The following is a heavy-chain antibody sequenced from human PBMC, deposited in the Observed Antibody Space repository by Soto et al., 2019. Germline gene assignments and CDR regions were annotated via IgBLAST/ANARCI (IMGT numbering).Heavy chain of an antibody. CDR2: IYYSGST. CDR1: GGSISSGGYY. D-gene: IGHD3-22*01. CDR3: ARGPTYYYDTSFDY. J-gene: IGHJ4*02. Sequence: SETLSLTCTVSGGSISSGGYYWSWIRQHPGKGLEWIGYIYYSGSTYYNPSLKSRVTISVDTSKNQFSLKLSSVTAADTAGYYCARGPTYYYDTSFDYWGQGTLVTVSS. V-gene: IGHV4-31*03.